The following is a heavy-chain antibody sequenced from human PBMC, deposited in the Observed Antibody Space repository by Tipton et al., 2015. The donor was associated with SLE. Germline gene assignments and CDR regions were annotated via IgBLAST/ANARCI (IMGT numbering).Heavy chain of an antibody. CDR3: ARDRCINTTCRWFFDP. J-gene: IGHJ2*01. Sequence: TLSLTCTVSGGSISSASYYWNWIRQPAGKGLEWIGRIFTSGYTDYNPSLNSRVTISVDASKNQFSLKLTSVTAADTAVYFCARDRCINTTCRWFFDPWGRGTLVTVSS. V-gene: IGHV4-61*02. CDR1: GGSISSASYY. D-gene: IGHD1-14*01. CDR2: IFTSGYT.